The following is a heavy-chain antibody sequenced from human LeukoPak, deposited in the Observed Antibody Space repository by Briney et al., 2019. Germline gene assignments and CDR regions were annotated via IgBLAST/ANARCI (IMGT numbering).Heavy chain of an antibody. J-gene: IGHJ4*02. D-gene: IGHD1-26*01. CDR2: INHSGST. CDR1: GGSFSGYY. V-gene: IGHV4-34*01. CDR3: ARVRELRGSDY. Sequence: SETLSLTCAVYGGSFSGYYWSWIRQPPGKGLEWIGEINHSGSTNYNPSLESRDTISVDTSKNQFSLKLSSVTAADTAVYYCARVRELRGSDYWGQGTLVTVSS.